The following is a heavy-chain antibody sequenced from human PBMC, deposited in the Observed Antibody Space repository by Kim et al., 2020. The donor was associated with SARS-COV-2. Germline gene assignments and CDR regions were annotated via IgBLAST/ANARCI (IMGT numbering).Heavy chain of an antibody. D-gene: IGHD5-12*01. Sequence: NSNPSLKSRVTMSVDTSRNEFSLNLRSVTDADTAVYFCARDTSGYTEFDYWGQGTLVTVSS. V-gene: IGHV4-4*06. CDR3: ARDTSGYTEFDY. J-gene: IGHJ4*02.